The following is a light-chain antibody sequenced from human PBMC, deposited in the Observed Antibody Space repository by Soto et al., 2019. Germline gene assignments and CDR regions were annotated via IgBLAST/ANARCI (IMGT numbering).Light chain of an antibody. J-gene: IGKJ1*01. CDR1: QSVTNTY. CDR2: GAS. V-gene: IGKV3-20*01. Sequence: IVLKPSPCTLSLSPCERATLSFSASQSVTNTYVAWYQHIPGQTPRLLIYGASNRATGIPDRFSGSGSGTDFTLTISRLEPEDFAVYYCQQHDSSPWMFGQGTKVDIK. CDR3: QQHDSSPWM.